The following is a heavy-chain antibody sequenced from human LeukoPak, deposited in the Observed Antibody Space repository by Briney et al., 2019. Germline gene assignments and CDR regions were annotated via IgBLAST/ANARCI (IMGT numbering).Heavy chain of an antibody. Sequence: PGRSLRLSCAVSGYTFSSHGMHWDRQAPGKGLEWVAAIWYDGSDKYYADSVKGRFTISRDNSKNMLYLQMDSLRAEDTALYYCARLWGSVSGYFDYWGQGTLVTVSS. J-gene: IGHJ4*02. CDR1: GYTFSSHG. D-gene: IGHD2-21*01. CDR2: IWYDGSDK. V-gene: IGHV3-33*01. CDR3: ARLWGSVSGYFDY.